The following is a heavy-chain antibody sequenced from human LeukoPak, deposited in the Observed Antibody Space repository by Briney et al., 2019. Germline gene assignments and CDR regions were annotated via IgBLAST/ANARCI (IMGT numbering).Heavy chain of an antibody. V-gene: IGHV3-30-3*01. CDR2: ISYDGSNK. CDR3: ARPYGSGSRTYYYGMDV. J-gene: IGHJ6*02. CDR1: GFTFSSYA. Sequence: GGSLRLSCAASGFTFSSYAMHWVRQAPGKGLEWVAVISYDGSNKYYADSVKGRFTISRDNSKNTLYLQMNSLRAEDTAVYYCARPYGSGSRTYYYGMDVWGQGTTVTVSS. D-gene: IGHD3-10*01.